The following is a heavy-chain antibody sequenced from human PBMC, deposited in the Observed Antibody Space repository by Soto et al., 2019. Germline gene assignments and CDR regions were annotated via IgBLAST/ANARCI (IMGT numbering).Heavy chain of an antibody. Sequence: GGSLRLSCAASGFTFSNAWMNWVRQAPGKGLEWVGRIKSKTDGGTTDYAAPVKGRFTISRDDSKNTLYLQMNSLKTEDTAVYYCTTDIVVVPAAMMFTYGYYGMDVWGQGTTVTVSS. CDR1: GFTFSNAW. CDR3: TTDIVVVPAAMMFTYGYYGMDV. CDR2: IKSKTDGGTT. J-gene: IGHJ6*02. V-gene: IGHV3-15*07. D-gene: IGHD2-2*01.